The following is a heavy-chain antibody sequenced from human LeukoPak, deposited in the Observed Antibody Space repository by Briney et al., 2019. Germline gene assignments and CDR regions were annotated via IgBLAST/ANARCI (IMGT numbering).Heavy chain of an antibody. V-gene: IGHV3-64*01. J-gene: IGHJ4*02. CDR3: ARAYDSSWHNFDY. CDR1: GFTFSSYA. Sequence: GGSLRLSCAASGFTFSSYAMHWVRQAPGKGLEYVSAISSNGGSTYYANSVKGRFTISRDISKNTLFLEMDSLRGEDTAVYYCARAYDSSWHNFDYWGQGSLVTVSS. D-gene: IGHD6-13*01. CDR2: ISSNGGST.